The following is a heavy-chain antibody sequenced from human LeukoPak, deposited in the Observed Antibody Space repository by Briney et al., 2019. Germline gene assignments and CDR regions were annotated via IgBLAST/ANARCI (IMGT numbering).Heavy chain of an antibody. CDR3: AGGGATVTGDYYYYMDV. CDR2: INPNSGGT. D-gene: IGHD4-17*01. V-gene: IGHV1-2*06. J-gene: IGHJ6*03. CDR1: GYTFTGYY. Sequence: ASLKVSCKASGYTFTGYYMHWGRQAPGQGLEWMGRINPNSGGTNYAQKFQGRVTMTRDTSISTAYMELSRLRSDDTAVYYGAGGGATVTGDYYYYMDVWRKGTTVTVSS.